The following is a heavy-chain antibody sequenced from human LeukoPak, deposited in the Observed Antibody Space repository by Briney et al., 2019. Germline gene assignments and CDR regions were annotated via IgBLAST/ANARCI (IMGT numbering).Heavy chain of an antibody. CDR1: GFTFSSYA. CDR2: ISGSGGST. CDR3: AKDPPGYSSGWGEGY. D-gene: IGHD6-19*01. J-gene: IGHJ4*02. Sequence: GGSLRLSCAASGFTFSSYAMSWVRQAPGKGLEWVSAISGSGGSTYYADSVKGRFTISRDNSKNALYLQMNSLRAEDTAVYYCAKDPPGYSSGWGEGYWGQGTLVTVSS. V-gene: IGHV3-23*01.